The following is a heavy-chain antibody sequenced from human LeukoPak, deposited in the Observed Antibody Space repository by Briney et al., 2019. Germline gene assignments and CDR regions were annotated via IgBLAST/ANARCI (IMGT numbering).Heavy chain of an antibody. D-gene: IGHD6-13*01. Sequence: GESLKISCQGSGYIFTSYWIGWVRQLPGKGLEWMGIIYPGDSDTRYSPSFQGQVTISADKSISTAYLQWSSLKASDTAMYYCARLGSIAAAGTWGQGTLVTVSS. CDR3: ARLGSIAAAGT. V-gene: IGHV5-51*01. CDR2: IYPGDSDT. J-gene: IGHJ4*02. CDR1: GYIFTSYW.